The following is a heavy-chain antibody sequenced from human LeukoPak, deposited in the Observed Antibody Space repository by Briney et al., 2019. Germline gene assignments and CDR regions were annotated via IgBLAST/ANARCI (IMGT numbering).Heavy chain of an antibody. CDR2: IRHDGSIK. CDR3: AKDSLADIDY. J-gene: IGHJ4*02. V-gene: IGHV3-30*02. D-gene: IGHD3-16*01. CDR1: GFIFSTDG. Sequence: GGSLRLSCATSGFIFSTDGVYWVRQAAGKGVEWVAFIRHDGSIKNYADSVKGRSTISRDNSKNTLYLQMNSLRAEDTAVYYCAKDSLADIDYWGQGTLVTVSS.